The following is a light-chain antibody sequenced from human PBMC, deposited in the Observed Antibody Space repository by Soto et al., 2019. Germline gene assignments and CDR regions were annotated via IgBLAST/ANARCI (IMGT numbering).Light chain of an antibody. CDR3: SSYTSSSTPVV. Sequence: QSALTQPASVSGSPGQSITISCTGTSSDVGGYNYVSWYQQHLGKAPKLMIYEVSNRPSGVSNRFSGSKSGNTASLTISGLQAEDEADYYCSSYTSSSTPVVFGGGTQLTVL. V-gene: IGLV2-14*01. CDR1: SSDVGGYNY. CDR2: EVS. J-gene: IGLJ2*01.